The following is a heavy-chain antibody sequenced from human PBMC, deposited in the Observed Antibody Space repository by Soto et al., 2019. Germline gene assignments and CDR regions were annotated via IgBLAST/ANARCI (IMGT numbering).Heavy chain of an antibody. CDR3: GKAPNGDYVGGFDF. J-gene: IGHJ3*01. Sequence: EVQLLESGGDLVQPGGSLRLSCATSGFTFNNYAMSWVRQAPGKGLEWVSGISASGGGTYYLDSVKGRFTISKDSSSNTLYLQVNSLRAEDTALYFCGKAPNGDYVGGFDFWGPGTMVTVSS. CDR1: GFTFNNYA. D-gene: IGHD4-17*01. CDR2: ISASGGGT. V-gene: IGHV3-23*01.